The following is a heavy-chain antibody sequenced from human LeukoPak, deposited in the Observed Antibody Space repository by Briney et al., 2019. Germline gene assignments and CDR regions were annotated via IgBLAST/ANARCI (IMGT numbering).Heavy chain of an antibody. Sequence: SQTLSLTCTVSGGSISSGSYYWSWIRQPVGKGLEWIGRIYTSGSTNYNPSLKSRVTISVDTSKNQFSLKLSSVTAADTAVYYCSAEPQDYYDSSGYSDYWGQGTLVTVSS. D-gene: IGHD3-22*01. V-gene: IGHV4-61*02. J-gene: IGHJ4*02. CDR2: IYTSGST. CDR1: GGSISSGSYY. CDR3: SAEPQDYYDSSGYSDY.